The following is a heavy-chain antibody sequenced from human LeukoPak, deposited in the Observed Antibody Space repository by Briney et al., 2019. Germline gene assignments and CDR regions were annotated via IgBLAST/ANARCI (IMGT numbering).Heavy chain of an antibody. CDR3: ARTWGPAAAGFDY. J-gene: IGHJ4*02. D-gene: IGHD6-13*01. Sequence: SETLSLTCTVSGGSISSGDYYWSWIRQPPGKGLEWIGYIYYSGSTYYNPSLKSRVTISVDRSKNQFSLKLSSVTAADTAVYYCARTWGPAAAGFDYWGQGTLVTVSS. V-gene: IGHV4-30-4*08. CDR1: GGSISSGDYY. CDR2: IYYSGST.